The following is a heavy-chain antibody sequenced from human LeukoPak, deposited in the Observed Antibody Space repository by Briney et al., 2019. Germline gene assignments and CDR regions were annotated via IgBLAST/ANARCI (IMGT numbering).Heavy chain of an antibody. CDR2: IYYSGST. V-gene: IGHV4-31*03. CDR3: ARDLWFGELSYYGMDV. D-gene: IGHD3-10*01. CDR1: GGSISSGGYY. J-gene: IGHJ6*04. Sequence: SQTLSLTCTVSGGSISSGGYYWRWIRQHPGTGLEWIGYIYYSGSTYYNPSLKSRVTISVDTSKNQFSLKLSSVTAADTAVYYCARDLWFGELSYYGMDVWGKGTTVTVSS.